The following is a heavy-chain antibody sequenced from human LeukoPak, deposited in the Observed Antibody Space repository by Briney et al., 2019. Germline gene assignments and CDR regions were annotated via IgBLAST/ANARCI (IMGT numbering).Heavy chain of an antibody. CDR2: ISVSGNT. V-gene: IGHV3-23*01. D-gene: IGHD2-15*01. CDR1: GFTLSSYA. Sequence: GGALRLSCAASGFTLSSYAMSWVRQGPGKGLEWVSAISVSGNTYHADSVKGRFTISRDSSKNTLYLQMNSLRAEDAAVYYCAKAPVTTCSGAYCYPFDYWGQGTLVTVSS. CDR3: AKAPVTTCSGAYCYPFDY. J-gene: IGHJ4*02.